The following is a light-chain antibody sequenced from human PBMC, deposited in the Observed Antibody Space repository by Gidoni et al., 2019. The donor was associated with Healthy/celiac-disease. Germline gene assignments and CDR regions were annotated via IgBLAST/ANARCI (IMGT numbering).Light chain of an antibody. Sequence: IQMTQSPSSLSASVGDRVTITCQASQDISNDLNWYQQKPGKAPKLLIYDASNVETGVPSRFSGRGSGTDFTFTISSLQPEEIATYYCQQYDNLPLTFGGGTKVEIK. J-gene: IGKJ4*01. CDR2: DAS. V-gene: IGKV1-33*01. CDR1: QDISND. CDR3: QQYDNLPLT.